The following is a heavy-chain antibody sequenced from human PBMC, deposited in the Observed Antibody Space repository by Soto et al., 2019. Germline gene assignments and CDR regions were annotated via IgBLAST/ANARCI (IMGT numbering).Heavy chain of an antibody. CDR2: ITSTSSFI. D-gene: IGHD6-19*01. CDR1: GFTFSSHG. Sequence: EVQLVESGGGLVKPGGSLRLSCAASGFTFSSHGMNWVRQAPGKGLEWVSCITSTSSFIYYADSVKGRFTISRDNATNSLSLQMDSLRAEDTAVYYCARGAVVGMGQELDFWGQGILVTVSS. V-gene: IGHV3-21*01. J-gene: IGHJ4*02. CDR3: ARGAVVGMGQELDF.